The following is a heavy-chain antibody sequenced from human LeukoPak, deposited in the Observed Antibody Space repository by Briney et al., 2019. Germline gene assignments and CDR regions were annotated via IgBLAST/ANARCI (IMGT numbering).Heavy chain of an antibody. D-gene: IGHD1-26*01. CDR3: ATDRPLVGANGGYYFDY. CDR2: FDPEDGET. V-gene: IGHV1-24*01. J-gene: IGHJ4*02. CDR1: GYTLTELS. Sequence: ASVNVSCKVSGYTLTELSMHWVRQAPGKGLEWMGGFDPEDGETIYAQKFQGRVTMTEDTSTDTAYMELSSLRSEDTAVYYCATDRPLVGANGGYYFDYWGQGTLVTVSS.